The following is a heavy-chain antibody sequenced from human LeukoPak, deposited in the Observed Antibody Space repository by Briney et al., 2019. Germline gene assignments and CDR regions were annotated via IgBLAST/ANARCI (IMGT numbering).Heavy chain of an antibody. J-gene: IGHJ4*02. Sequence: SESLSLTCAVYGRSFSSYYWSWIRQPPGKGLEWIGVINHSGSTTYNPSFKSRVTISVDTSKNNYSLKLSSETAADTAEYYCARDRMRGYSYGKSTPVDYWGQGTLVTVSS. D-gene: IGHD5-18*01. V-gene: IGHV4-34*01. CDR3: ARDRMRGYSYGKSTPVDY. CDR2: INHSGST. CDR1: GRSFSSYY.